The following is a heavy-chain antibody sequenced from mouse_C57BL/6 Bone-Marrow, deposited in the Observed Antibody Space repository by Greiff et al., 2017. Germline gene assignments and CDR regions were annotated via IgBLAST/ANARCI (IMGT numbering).Heavy chain of an antibody. Sequence: VKLQESGAELARPGASVKMSCKASGYTFTSYTMHWVKQRPGQGLEWIGYINPSSGYTKYNQKFKDKATLTADKSSSTAYMQLSSLTSEDSAVYYCAKKDYYYGSSLWGQGTLVTVSA. J-gene: IGHJ3*01. D-gene: IGHD1-1*01. CDR1: GYTFTSYT. CDR2: INPSSGYT. V-gene: IGHV1-4*01. CDR3: AKKDYYYGSSL.